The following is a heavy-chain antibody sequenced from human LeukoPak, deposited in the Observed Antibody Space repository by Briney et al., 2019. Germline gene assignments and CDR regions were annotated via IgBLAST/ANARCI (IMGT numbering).Heavy chain of an antibody. CDR1: GGSINTRSYY. D-gene: IGHD1-26*01. Sequence: PGGSLRLTCSVSGGSINTRSYYWGWIRQPPGKGLEWIGSIYYGGLTYYNPSLKSRVTLSADTSRNHFFLKVNSVTAADTSVYYCARLPILGVVDYWGQGILVTVSS. CDR2: IYYGGLT. CDR3: ARLPILGVVDY. V-gene: IGHV4-39*02. J-gene: IGHJ4*02.